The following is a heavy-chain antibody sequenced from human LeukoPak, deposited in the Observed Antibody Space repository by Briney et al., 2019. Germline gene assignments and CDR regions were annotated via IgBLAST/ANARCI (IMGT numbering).Heavy chain of an antibody. CDR2: ISSSSSYI. J-gene: IGHJ6*03. D-gene: IGHD3-10*01. V-gene: IGHV3-21*01. CDR3: ARDFGSGSPYYMDV. Sequence: GGSLRLSCAASGFTFSSYSMNWVRQAPGKGLEWVSSISSSSSYIYYADSVKGRFTISRDNAKNSLYLQMNSLRAEDTAVCYCARDFGSGSPYYMDVWGKGTTVTVSS. CDR1: GFTFSSYS.